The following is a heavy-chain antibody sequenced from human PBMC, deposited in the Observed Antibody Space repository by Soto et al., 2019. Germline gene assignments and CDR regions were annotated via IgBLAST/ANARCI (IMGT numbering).Heavy chain of an antibody. CDR2: IYWDADK. CDR1: GFSLNTVGVG. Sequence: QITLKESGPTLGKPTHTLTLTCTFSGFSLNTVGVGVGWIRQPPGKALEWLALIYWDADKRYSPALKSRLTITNDTSRNQVVLTMTDMEPVDTATDCVVHNGGSGWSNFCYWGQGTLVTVSS. V-gene: IGHV2-5*02. J-gene: IGHJ4*02. D-gene: IGHD6-19*01. CDR3: VHNGGSGWSNFCY.